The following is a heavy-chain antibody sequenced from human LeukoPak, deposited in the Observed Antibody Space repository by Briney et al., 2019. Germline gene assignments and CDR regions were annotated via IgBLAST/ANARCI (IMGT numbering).Heavy chain of an antibody. CDR3: AGYCSSTSCYADAFDI. CDR1: GFTFSSYA. Sequence: GGSLRLSRAASGFTFSSYAMSWVRQAPGKGLEWVSAISGSGGSTYYADSVKGRFTISRDNSKNTLYLQMNSLRAEDTAVYYCAGYCSSTSCYADAFDIWGQGTMVTVSS. V-gene: IGHV3-23*01. CDR2: ISGSGGST. J-gene: IGHJ3*02. D-gene: IGHD2-2*01.